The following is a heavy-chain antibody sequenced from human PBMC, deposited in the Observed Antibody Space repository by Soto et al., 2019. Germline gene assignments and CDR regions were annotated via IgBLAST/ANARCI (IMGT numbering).Heavy chain of an antibody. CDR3: ARNLDWTFQAWFDP. J-gene: IGHJ5*02. CDR2: IYYSGST. CDR1: GGSISSYY. Sequence: PSETLSLTCTVFGGSISSYYWSWIRQPPGKGLEWIGYIYYSGSTNYNPSLKSRVTISVDTSKNQFSLKLSSVTAADTAVYYCARNLDWTFQAWFDPWGQGTLVTVSS. V-gene: IGHV4-59*08. D-gene: IGHD1-1*01.